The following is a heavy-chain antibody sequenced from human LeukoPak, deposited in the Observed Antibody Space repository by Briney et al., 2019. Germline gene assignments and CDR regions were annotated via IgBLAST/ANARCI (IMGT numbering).Heavy chain of an antibody. J-gene: IGHJ5*02. V-gene: IGHV3-23*01. CDR3: AKIAAGYRSSWYDWFDP. D-gene: IGHD6-13*01. CDR2: ISGSGGST. Sequence: GGSLRLSCAASGFTFSGYAMSWVRQAPGKGLEWVSAISGSGGSTYYADSVKGRFTISRDNSKNTLYLQMNSLRAEDTAAYYCAKIAAGYRSSWYDWFDPWGQGTLVTVSS. CDR1: GFTFSGYA.